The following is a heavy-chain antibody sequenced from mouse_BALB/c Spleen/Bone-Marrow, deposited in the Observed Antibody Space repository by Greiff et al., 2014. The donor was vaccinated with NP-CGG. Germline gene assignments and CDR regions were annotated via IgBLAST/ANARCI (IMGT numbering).Heavy chain of an antibody. CDR2: IDPANGNT. Sequence: VQLQQSGAELMKPGASVKLSCTASGFNIKDTYMHWVKQRPEQGLEWIGRIDPANGNTKYDPKFQGKATITADTSSNTAYLQLSSLTSEDTAVYYCASYDYGYYFDYWGQGTTLTVSS. CDR3: ASYDYGYYFDY. CDR1: GFNIKDTY. J-gene: IGHJ2*01. D-gene: IGHD2-4*01. V-gene: IGHV14-3*02.